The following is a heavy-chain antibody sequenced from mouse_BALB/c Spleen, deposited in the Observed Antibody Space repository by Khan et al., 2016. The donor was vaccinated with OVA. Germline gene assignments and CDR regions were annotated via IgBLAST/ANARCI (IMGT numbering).Heavy chain of an antibody. CDR1: GYTLTNYG. D-gene: IGHD2-1*01. J-gene: IGHJ3*01. CDR3: ARSNGNYCLAY. CDR2: INTYTGEP. Sequence: QIQLVQSGPELKKPGETVKISCKASGYTLTNYGMNWVKQAPGKGLKWMGWINTYTGEPTYAEDFKGRIAISLETSASTAYLQINNLKNEDTATYYCARSNGNYCLAYWGQGTLVTVSA. V-gene: IGHV9-3-1*01.